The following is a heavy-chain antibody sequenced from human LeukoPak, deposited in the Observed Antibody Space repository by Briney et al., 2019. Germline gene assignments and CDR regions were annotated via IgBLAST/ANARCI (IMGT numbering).Heavy chain of an antibody. J-gene: IGHJ4*02. Sequence: PSETLSLTCTVSGGSISSYYWSWIRQPPGKGLEWIGYIYYSGSTNYNPSLKSRVTISVDTSKNQFSLKLSSVTAADTAVYYYARVSANYYDSSGYPYYFDYWGQGTLVTVSS. CDR2: IYYSGST. V-gene: IGHV4-59*01. D-gene: IGHD3-22*01. CDR1: GGSISSYY. CDR3: ARVSANYYDSSGYPYYFDY.